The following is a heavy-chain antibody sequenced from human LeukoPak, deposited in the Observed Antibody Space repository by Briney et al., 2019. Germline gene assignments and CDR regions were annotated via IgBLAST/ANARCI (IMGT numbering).Heavy chain of an antibody. CDR1: GYSISNGYY. CDR2: IYHSGRT. CDR3: ARDETYSDVWSGSAGGGKGNYLDY. Sequence: SETLSLTCTVSGYSISNGYYWGWMRQPPGEGLEWIGSIYHSGRTHYNPSLKSRGIISVDTSKNYVSLKLSSVTAADTAMYYCARDETYSDVWSGSAGGGKGNYLDYWGQGILVTVSS. V-gene: IGHV4-38-2*02. D-gene: IGHD3-3*01. J-gene: IGHJ4*02.